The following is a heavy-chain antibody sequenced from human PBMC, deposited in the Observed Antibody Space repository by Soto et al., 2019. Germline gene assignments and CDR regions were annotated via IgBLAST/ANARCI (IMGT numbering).Heavy chain of an antibody. D-gene: IGHD1-1*01. CDR2: IIPIFGTA. CDR1: GGTFSSYA. CDR3: ASSSGTTSPSADY. Sequence: SVKVSCKASGGTFSSYAISWVRQAPGQGLEWMGGIIPIFGTANYAQKFQGRVTITADESTSTAYMELSSLRSEDTAVYYCASSSGTTSPSADYWGQGTLVTVSS. J-gene: IGHJ4*02. V-gene: IGHV1-69*13.